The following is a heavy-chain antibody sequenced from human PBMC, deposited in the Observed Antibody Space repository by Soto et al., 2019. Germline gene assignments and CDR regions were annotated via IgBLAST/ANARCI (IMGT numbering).Heavy chain of an antibody. Sequence: GGSLRLSCAASGFTFSSHGMHWVRQAPGKGLEWVAVIWYDGSNKYYADSVKGRFTISRDNSKDILNLQMNSLRAEDTAVYYCARWGDDKKLSHWGQGTLVTVSS. D-gene: IGHD3-16*01. CDR1: GFTFSSHG. CDR3: ARWGDDKKLSH. V-gene: IGHV3-33*01. J-gene: IGHJ4*02. CDR2: IWYDGSNK.